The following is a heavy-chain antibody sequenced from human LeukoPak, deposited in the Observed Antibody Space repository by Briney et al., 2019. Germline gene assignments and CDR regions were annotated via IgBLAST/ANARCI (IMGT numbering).Heavy chain of an antibody. CDR2: IYSGGST. CDR1: GFTVSSNY. V-gene: IGHV3-53*01. J-gene: IGHJ6*02. Sequence: PGGSLRLSCAASGFTVSSNYMSWVRLAPGKGLQWVSIIYSGGSTYYADSVKGRLTISRDNSKNTLYLQMNSLRAEDTAVYYCARDLGASYYYSMDVWGQGTTVTVSS. D-gene: IGHD4-17*01. CDR3: ARDLGASYYYSMDV.